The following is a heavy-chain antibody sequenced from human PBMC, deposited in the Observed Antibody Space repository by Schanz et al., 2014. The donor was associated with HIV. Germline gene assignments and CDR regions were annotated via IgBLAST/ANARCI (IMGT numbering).Heavy chain of an antibody. CDR2: ISSGSDYT. Sequence: EVQLVESGGGLVKPGGSLRLSCAASGFSFSVYSMNWVRQAPGKGLEWVSSISSGSDYTYYAESLTGRFTISRDNSKKTLYLQMNSLRAGDTAVYYCASTEFPYSSSSDYYYGMDVWGQGTLVTVSS. J-gene: IGHJ6*02. D-gene: IGHD6-6*01. V-gene: IGHV3-21*01. CDR3: ASTEFPYSSSSDYYYGMDV. CDR1: GFSFSVYS.